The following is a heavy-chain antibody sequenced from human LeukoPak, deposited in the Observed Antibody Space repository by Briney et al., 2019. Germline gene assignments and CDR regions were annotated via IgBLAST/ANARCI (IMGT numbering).Heavy chain of an antibody. D-gene: IGHD3-10*01. CDR1: SGSISGHY. Sequence: SETLSLTCTVSSGSISGHYWIWIRQPAGKEPEWIGRVHTTGGTNYNPSLKSRLTMSVDTSKNQFSLHLTSVTAADTAVYYCAKGGESSLPFDYWGQGTLVTVSS. CDR2: VHTTGGT. CDR3: AKGGESSLPFDY. V-gene: IGHV4-4*07. J-gene: IGHJ4*02.